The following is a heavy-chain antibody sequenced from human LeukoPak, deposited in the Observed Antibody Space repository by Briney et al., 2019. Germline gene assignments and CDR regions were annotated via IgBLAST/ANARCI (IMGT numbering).Heavy chain of an antibody. V-gene: IGHV4-39*01. Sequence: PSETLSLTCTVSGGSISSSSYSWGWIRQPPGKGLEWIGSIYYSGSTFYNPSLKSRVTISVDTSKNQFSLELSSVTAADTAVYYCARQGSGRSSDYWGQGTLVTVSS. CDR1: GGSISSSSYS. J-gene: IGHJ4*02. D-gene: IGHD1-26*01. CDR2: IYYSGST. CDR3: ARQGSGRSSDY.